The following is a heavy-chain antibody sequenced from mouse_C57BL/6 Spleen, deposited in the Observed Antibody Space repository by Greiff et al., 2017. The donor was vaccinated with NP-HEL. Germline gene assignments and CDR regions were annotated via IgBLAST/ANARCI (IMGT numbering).Heavy chain of an antibody. Sequence: EVQRVESGPGLVKPSQSLSLTCSVTGYSITSGYYWNWIRQFPGNKLEWMGYISYDGSNNYNPSLKNRISITRDTSKNQFFLKLNSVTTEDTATYYCAREGYGKDFDYWGQGTTLTVSS. CDR2: ISYDGSN. D-gene: IGHD2-1*01. CDR3: AREGYGKDFDY. V-gene: IGHV3-6*01. CDR1: GYSITSGYY. J-gene: IGHJ2*01.